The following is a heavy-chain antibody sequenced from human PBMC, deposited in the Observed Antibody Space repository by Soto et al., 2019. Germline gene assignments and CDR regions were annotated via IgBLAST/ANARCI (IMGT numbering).Heavy chain of an antibody. D-gene: IGHD3-9*01. CDR1: GYTLTGYY. V-gene: IGHV1-2*04. Sequence: ASVKVSCKASGYTLTGYYMHWVRQAPGQGLEWKGWINPNSGGTNYAQKFQGWVTMTRDTSISTAYMELSRLRSDDTAVYYCARGPGYDILTGYYRGLFGWFDPWGQGTLVTVSS. J-gene: IGHJ5*02. CDR2: INPNSGGT. CDR3: ARGPGYDILTGYYRGLFGWFDP.